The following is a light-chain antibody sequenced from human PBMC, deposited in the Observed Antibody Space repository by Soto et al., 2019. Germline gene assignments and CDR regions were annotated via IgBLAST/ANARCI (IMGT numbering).Light chain of an antibody. J-gene: IGKJ1*01. CDR3: QQYNNWPRT. V-gene: IGKV3-15*01. CDR1: QSVSNN. CDR2: GAS. Sequence: EIVLPQSPGTLSLSPGERATLSCRASQSVSNNYLAWYQQKPGQAPRLLIYGASTRATGIPARFSGSGSGTEFTLTISSLQSEDFAVYYCQQYNNWPRTFGQGTKVDI.